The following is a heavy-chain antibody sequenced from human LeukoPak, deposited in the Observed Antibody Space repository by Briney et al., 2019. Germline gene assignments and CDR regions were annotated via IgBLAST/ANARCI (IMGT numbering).Heavy chain of an antibody. CDR2: ISAYNGNT. J-gene: IGHJ4*02. D-gene: IGHD2-2*01. V-gene: IGHV1-18*04. CDR3: ARVPPPLGYCSSTSCPFDY. Sequence: ASVKVSCKASGYTFTSYGISWVRQAPGQGLEWMGWISAYNGNTNYAQKLRGRVTMTTDTSTSTAYMELRSLRSDDTAVYYCARVPPPLGYCSSTSCPFDYWGQGTLVTVSS. CDR1: GYTFTSYG.